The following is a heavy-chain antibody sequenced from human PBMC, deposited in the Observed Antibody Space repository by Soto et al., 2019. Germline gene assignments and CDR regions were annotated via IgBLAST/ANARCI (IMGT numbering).Heavy chain of an antibody. CDR3: AREYRGYERSGFDP. V-gene: IGHV1-69*02. CDR2: IIPILGIA. D-gene: IGHD5-12*01. Sequence: QVQLVQSGAEVKKPGSSVKVSCKASGGTFSSYTISWVRQAPGQGLEWMGSIIPILGIANYAQKFQGRVTITSDKYTSTGYMDLSSQSSEDTVVYYCAREYRGYERSGFDPCGQGTLVTVSS. CDR1: GGTFSSYT. J-gene: IGHJ5*02.